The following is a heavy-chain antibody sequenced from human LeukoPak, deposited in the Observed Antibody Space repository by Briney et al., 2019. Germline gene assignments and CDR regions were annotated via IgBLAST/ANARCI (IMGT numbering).Heavy chain of an antibody. V-gene: IGHV3-7*01. Sequence: GGSLTLSCAASGFTFSSYWMSWVRQAPGKGLEWVANIKQDGSEKYYVDSVKCRFTISRDNAKNSLYLQMNSLRAEDTAVYYCARVGVVPAAYYYYYMFVWGKGTTVTVSS. CDR2: IKQDGSEK. J-gene: IGHJ6*03. CDR1: GFTFSSYW. CDR3: ARVGVVPAAYYYYYMFV. D-gene: IGHD2-2*01.